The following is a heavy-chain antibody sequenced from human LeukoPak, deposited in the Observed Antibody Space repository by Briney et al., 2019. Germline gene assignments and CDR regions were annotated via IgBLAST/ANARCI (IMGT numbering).Heavy chain of an antibody. CDR1: GGSISSYY. D-gene: IGHD3-10*01. CDR2: IYYSGST. Sequence: SETLSLTCTVSGGSISSYYWSWIRQPPGKGLEWIGDIYYSGSTNYNPSLKSRVTISVDTSKNQFSLKLSSVTAADTAVYYCARGRSSMVRGYYYYYMDVWGKGTTVTISS. V-gene: IGHV4-59*01. J-gene: IGHJ6*03. CDR3: ARGRSSMVRGYYYYYMDV.